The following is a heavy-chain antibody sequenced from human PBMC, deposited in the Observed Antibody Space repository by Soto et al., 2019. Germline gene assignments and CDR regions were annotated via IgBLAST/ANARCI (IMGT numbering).Heavy chain of an antibody. CDR3: SKHRYSSMPGGLDI. J-gene: IGHJ4*02. V-gene: IGHV3-23*01. CDR1: A. CDR2: VSGDNGNT. D-gene: IGHD1-20*01. Sequence: AFSRVRPATGKGLEWVSTVSGDNGNTHYADSVKGRFTISRDNSENTLYLQMSGLRAEDTALYYCSKHRYSSMPGGLDICGQGPFGNGSS.